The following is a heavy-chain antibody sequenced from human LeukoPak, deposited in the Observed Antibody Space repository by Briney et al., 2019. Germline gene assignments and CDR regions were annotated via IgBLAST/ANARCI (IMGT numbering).Heavy chain of an antibody. CDR2: IKSKTDGETT. CDR3: TTDLGTYYHGSQRLVPIDY. J-gene: IGHJ4*02. D-gene: IGHD3-10*01. CDR1: GFTFSNVW. V-gene: IGHV3-15*07. Sequence: GGSLRLSCAASGFTFSNVWMNWVRQAPGKGLEWIGRIKSKTDGETTNYAEPVRGRFTISRDDSKSAVYLQMNSLKIEDTAVYYCTTDLGTYYHGSQRLVPIDYWGQGTLVTVSS.